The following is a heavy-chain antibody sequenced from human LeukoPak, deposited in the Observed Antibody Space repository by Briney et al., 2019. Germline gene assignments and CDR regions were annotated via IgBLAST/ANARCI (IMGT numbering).Heavy chain of an antibody. CDR3: ARGVGRKYYYGSGSYSY. V-gene: IGHV4-34*01. CDR1: GGSFSGYY. D-gene: IGHD3-10*01. J-gene: IGHJ4*02. Sequence: SETLSLTCAVYGGSFSGYYWSWIRQPPGKGLEWIGEINHSGSTNYNPSLKSRVTISVDTSKNQFSLKLSSVTAADTAVYYCARGVGRKYYYGSGSYSYWGQGTLVTVSS. CDR2: INHSGST.